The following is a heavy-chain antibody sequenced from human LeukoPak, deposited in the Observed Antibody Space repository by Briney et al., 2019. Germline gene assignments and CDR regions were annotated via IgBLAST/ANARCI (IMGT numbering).Heavy chain of an antibody. V-gene: IGHV1-46*01. CDR3: ARDQGYGSGSYYKGGYYYMDV. J-gene: IGHJ6*03. CDR2: INPSGGST. D-gene: IGHD3-10*01. CDR1: GYTFTSYY. Sequence: GASVKVSCKASGYTFTSYYMHWVRQAPGQGLEWMGIINPSGGSTSYAQKFQGRVTMTRDMSTNTVYMELSSLRSEDTAVYYCARDQGYGSGSYYKGGYYYMDVWGKGTTVTVSS.